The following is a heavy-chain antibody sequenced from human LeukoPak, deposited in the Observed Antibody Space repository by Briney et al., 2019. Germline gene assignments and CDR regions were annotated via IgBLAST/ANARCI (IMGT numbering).Heavy chain of an antibody. V-gene: IGHV1-69*04. D-gene: IGHD1-7*01. Sequence: GASVKVSCKASGGTFSSYAISWVRQAPGQGLEWMGRIIPIFGIANYAQKFQGRVTITADKSTSTAYMELSSLRSEDTAVYYCARGLELRPYYYGMDVWGQGTRSPSP. CDR2: IIPIFGIA. CDR1: GGTFSSYA. CDR3: ARGLELRPYYYGMDV. J-gene: IGHJ6*02.